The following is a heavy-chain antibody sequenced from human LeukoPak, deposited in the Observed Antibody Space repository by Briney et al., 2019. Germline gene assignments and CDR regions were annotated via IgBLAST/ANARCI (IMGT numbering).Heavy chain of an antibody. Sequence: SETLSLTCTVSGGSISSYYWSWIRQPPGKGLEWIGYIYYSGSTHYNPSLKSRVTIPVDTSKNQVSLKLSSVTAADTAVYYCAWERVAFDIWGQGTIVTVSS. CDR2: IYYSGST. J-gene: IGHJ3*02. CDR1: GGSISSYY. CDR3: AWERVAFDI. V-gene: IGHV4-59*01.